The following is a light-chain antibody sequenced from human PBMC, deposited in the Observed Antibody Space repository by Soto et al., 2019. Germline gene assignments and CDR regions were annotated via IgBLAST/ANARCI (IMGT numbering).Light chain of an antibody. J-gene: IGLJ3*02. Sequence: QSVLTQPASVSGSPGQSIAISCTGTSSDVGKYSYVSWFQQYPGNAPKLMIYEVINRPSGVSNRFSGSKSGNTASLTISGLQGEDEADYYCSSFTTSSTWVFGGGTKLTVL. CDR3: SSFTTSSTWV. CDR2: EVI. V-gene: IGLV2-14*01. CDR1: SSDVGKYSY.